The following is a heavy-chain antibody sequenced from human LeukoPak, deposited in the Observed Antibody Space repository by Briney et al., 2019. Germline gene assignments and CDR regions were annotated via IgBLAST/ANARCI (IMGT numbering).Heavy chain of an antibody. Sequence: ASVKVSCKASGYTFTNYAIHWVRQAPGQRLEWMGWINAGNGDTKYSQKFQGRVTITADKSTSTAYMELSSLRSEDTAVYYCARVSLTVTTPWDYWGQGTLVTVSS. CDR3: ARVSLTVTTPWDY. D-gene: IGHD4-17*01. CDR1: GYTFTNYA. CDR2: INAGNGDT. V-gene: IGHV1-3*01. J-gene: IGHJ4*02.